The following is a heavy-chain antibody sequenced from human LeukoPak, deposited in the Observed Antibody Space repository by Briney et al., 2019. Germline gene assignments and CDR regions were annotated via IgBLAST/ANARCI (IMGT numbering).Heavy chain of an antibody. CDR1: GFTVSSNY. CDR2: IYSGGST. CDR3: AKNGGIVVVVAAHFDY. D-gene: IGHD2-15*01. V-gene: IGHV3-53*01. J-gene: IGHJ4*02. Sequence: GGSLRLSCAASGFTVSSNYMSWVRQAPGKGLEWVSVIYSGGSTYYADSVKGRFTISRDNSKNTLYLQMNSLRAEDTAVYYCAKNGGIVVVVAAHFDYWGQGTLVTVSS.